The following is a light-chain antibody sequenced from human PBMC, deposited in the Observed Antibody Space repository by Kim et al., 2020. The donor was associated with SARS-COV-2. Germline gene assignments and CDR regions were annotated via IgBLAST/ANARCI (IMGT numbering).Light chain of an antibody. V-gene: IGLV2-14*03. CDR2: DVS. CDR3: SSYTTSNTLV. Sequence: QSASVSGSPGQSITISCTGTISDIRYYNYVSWYQQHPGKAPKLMIYDVSNRPSGVSNRFSGSKSGNTASLTISGLLPEDEADYYCSSYTTSNTLVFGGGTQLTVL. CDR1: ISDIRYYNY. J-gene: IGLJ2*01.